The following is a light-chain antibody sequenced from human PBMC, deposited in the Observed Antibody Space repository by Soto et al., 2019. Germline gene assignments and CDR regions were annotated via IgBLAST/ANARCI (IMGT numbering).Light chain of an antibody. CDR3: SSYTRTSTLVI. Sequence: QSALTQPASVSGSPGQSITISCTGTSSDVGGYNYVAWYQHHPGKAPKVMIYDVSNRPSGVSNRFSGSKSGNTASLTISGLQAEDEADYYCSSYTRTSTLVIFGGGTQLTVL. V-gene: IGLV2-14*03. J-gene: IGLJ2*01. CDR2: DVS. CDR1: SSDVGGYNY.